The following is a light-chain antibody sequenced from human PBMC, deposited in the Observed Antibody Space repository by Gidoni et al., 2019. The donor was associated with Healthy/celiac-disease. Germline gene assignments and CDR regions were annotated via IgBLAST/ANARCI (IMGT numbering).Light chain of an antibody. Sequence: EIVLTQSPATMSVSPGERATRSCRARQSVSSYLAWYQQKPGQAPRLLIYDASNRATGIPARVSGSGSGTYFTLTISSLEPEDFAVYYCQQRSNWPPLAFGGVTKVEIK. V-gene: IGKV3-11*01. CDR2: DAS. CDR1: QSVSSY. CDR3: QQRSNWPPLA. J-gene: IGKJ4*01.